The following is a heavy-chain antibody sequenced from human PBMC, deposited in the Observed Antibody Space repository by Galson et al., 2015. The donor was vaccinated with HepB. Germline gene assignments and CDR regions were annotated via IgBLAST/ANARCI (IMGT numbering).Heavy chain of an antibody. CDR3: ARTSASGSYYTPFDY. V-gene: IGHV5-51*01. CDR2: IYPGDSDA. CDR1: GYSFTTYW. J-gene: IGHJ4*02. D-gene: IGHD3-10*01. Sequence: SGAEVKKPGESLKISCKGSGYSFTTYWIGWVRQMPGKGLEWMGIIYPGDSDARYSPSFQGQVTISADKSITTAYLQWSSLKASDTAMYYCARTSASGSYYTPFDYWGQGTLVTVSS.